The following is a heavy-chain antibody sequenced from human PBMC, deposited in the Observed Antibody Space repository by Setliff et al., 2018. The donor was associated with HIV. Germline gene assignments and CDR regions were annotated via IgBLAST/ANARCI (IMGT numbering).Heavy chain of an antibody. D-gene: IGHD6-6*01. Sequence: SVKVSCKASGGTFSTYAISWVRQAPGQGLEWMGVIIPFYGTATYAQNFQGRVTITADESTSTGYMELSSLRSEDTAVYYCARGLEYSTSSPFDYWGQGILVTVSS. CDR2: IIPFYGTA. J-gene: IGHJ4*02. V-gene: IGHV1-69*13. CDR3: ARGLEYSTSSPFDY. CDR1: GGTFSTYA.